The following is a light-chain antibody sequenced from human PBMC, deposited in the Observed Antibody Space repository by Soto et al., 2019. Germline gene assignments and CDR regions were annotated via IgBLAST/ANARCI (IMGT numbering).Light chain of an antibody. J-gene: IGKJ4*01. CDR2: GAS. CDR1: QRVSSA. Sequence: DIVVTQSPATLPGSQGERATLSCRASQRVSSALAWYQQKPGQAPRLLIYGASTRATGIPARFSGSGSGTEFTLTISSLQSEDFAVYYCQQYNNWPPLTFGGGTKVEIK. CDR3: QQYNNWPPLT. V-gene: IGKV3-15*01.